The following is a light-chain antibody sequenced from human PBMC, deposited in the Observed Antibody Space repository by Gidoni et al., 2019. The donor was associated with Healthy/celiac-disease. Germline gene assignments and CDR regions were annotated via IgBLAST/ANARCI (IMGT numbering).Light chain of an antibody. CDR1: QGISSC. V-gene: IGKV1-12*01. J-gene: IGKJ2*01. CDR2: AAS. Sequence: DSQITQSPSSVSAAVGDRVTITCRTSQGISSCLAWYQQKPGKAPKLLIYAASSLQSGVPSRFSCSGSGTDFTLTISSLQPEDFATYYCQQANSFPRTFGQGTKLEIK. CDR3: QQANSFPRT.